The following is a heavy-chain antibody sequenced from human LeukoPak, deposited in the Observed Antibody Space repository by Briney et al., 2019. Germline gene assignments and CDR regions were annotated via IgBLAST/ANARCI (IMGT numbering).Heavy chain of an antibody. Sequence: ASVKVSCKASGYTFTGYYIHWVRQAPGQGLEWMGWINPNSGGTNYAQKFQGRVTMTRDTSISTAYMELSRLRSDDTAVYYCARVVQGYDFWSGYYTGFDYWGQGTLVTVSS. CDR2: INPNSGGT. J-gene: IGHJ4*02. D-gene: IGHD3-3*01. CDR1: GYTFTGYY. V-gene: IGHV1-2*02. CDR3: ARVVQGYDFWSGYYTGFDY.